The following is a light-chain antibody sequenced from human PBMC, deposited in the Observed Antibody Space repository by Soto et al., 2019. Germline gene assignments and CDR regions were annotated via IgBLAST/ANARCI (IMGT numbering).Light chain of an antibody. Sequence: IVMTQSPATLSVSPGERVTLSCRAPQSVSTSLAWYQQKPGQAPRLLIYGASTRATDIPARFSGSGSGTDFTLTIGSLQSEDFAVYYCQQHINWPLTFGGGTKVEIK. CDR2: GAS. CDR1: QSVSTS. J-gene: IGKJ4*01. CDR3: QQHINWPLT. V-gene: IGKV3-15*01.